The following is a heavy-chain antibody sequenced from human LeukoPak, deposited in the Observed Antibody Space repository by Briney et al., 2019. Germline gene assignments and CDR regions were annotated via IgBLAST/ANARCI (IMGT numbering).Heavy chain of an antibody. CDR1: GFTFDDYA. J-gene: IGHJ4*02. Sequence: GGSLRLSCAASGFTFDDYAMHWVRQAPGKGLEWVSGISWNSGTIGYADSVKGRFTISRDNAKNSLYLQMNSPRAEDTALYYCAPCPSVAGTDIDYWGQGTLVTVSS. D-gene: IGHD6-19*01. CDR3: APCPSVAGTDIDY. V-gene: IGHV3-9*01. CDR2: ISWNSGTI.